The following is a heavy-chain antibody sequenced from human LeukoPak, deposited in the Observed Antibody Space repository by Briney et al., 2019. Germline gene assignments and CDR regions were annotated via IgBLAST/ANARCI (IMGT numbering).Heavy chain of an antibody. V-gene: IGHV4-61*02. J-gene: IGHJ4*02. CDR3: ARHVDFWSGYLATFDY. CDR1: GGSISSGSYY. Sequence: PSQTLSLTCTVSGGSISSGSYYWSWIRQPAGKGLEWIGSIYHSGSTYYNPSLKSRVTISVDTSKNQFSLKLSSVTAADTAVYYCARHVDFWSGYLATFDYWGQGTLVTVSS. CDR2: IYHSGST. D-gene: IGHD3-3*01.